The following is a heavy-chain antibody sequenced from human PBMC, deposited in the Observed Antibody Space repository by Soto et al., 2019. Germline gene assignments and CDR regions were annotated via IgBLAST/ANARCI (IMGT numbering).Heavy chain of an antibody. Sequence: GGSLRLSCAVSGFTFSNYWMSWVRQAPGKGLEWVANIKPDGSDRYYVDSVKGRFTISRDNAEKSLYLQMNSLRAEDTAVYYCASDHAVAATDYWGQGTLVTVSS. CDR3: ASDHAVAATDY. V-gene: IGHV3-7*01. D-gene: IGHD6-13*01. CDR1: GFTFSNYW. J-gene: IGHJ4*02. CDR2: IKPDGSDR.